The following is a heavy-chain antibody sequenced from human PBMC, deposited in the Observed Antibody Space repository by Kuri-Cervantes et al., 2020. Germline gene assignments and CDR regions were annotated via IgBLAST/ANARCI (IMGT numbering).Heavy chain of an antibody. CDR2: INHSGST. CDR1: GGSISSSSYY. CDR3: ASLAARPKHYYYYYMDV. V-gene: IGHV4-39*07. Sequence: GSLRLSCTVSGGSISSSSYYWGWIRQPPGKGLEWIGEINHSGSTNYNSSLKSRVTISTDTSKNQFSLKLSSVTAADTAVYYCASLAARPKHYYYYYMDVWGKGTTVTVSS. D-gene: IGHD6-6*01. J-gene: IGHJ6*03.